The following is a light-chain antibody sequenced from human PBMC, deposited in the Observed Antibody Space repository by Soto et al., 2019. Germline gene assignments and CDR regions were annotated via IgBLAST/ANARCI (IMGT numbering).Light chain of an antibody. J-gene: IGKJ2*01. CDR1: QSVSSN. CDR2: GAS. CDR3: QQHNCWTS. Sequence: EIVMTQSPATLSVSPGERATLSCRASQSVSSNLAWYQQKPVQAPRLLLYGASTRATGIPGRFSGSGSGTVYTGTISSLLSEDFAVYYCQQHNCWTSFGQGSKLES. V-gene: IGKV3-15*01.